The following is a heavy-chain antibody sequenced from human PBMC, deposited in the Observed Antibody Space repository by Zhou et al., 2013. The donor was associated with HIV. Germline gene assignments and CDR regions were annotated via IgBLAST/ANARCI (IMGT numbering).Heavy chain of an antibody. Sequence: QVQLVQSGAEVKKPGASVKVSCKASGYTFTGYYMHWVRQAPGQGLEWMGWINPNSGGTNYAQKFQGRVTMTRDTSISTAYMELSRLRSDDTAVYYCARAYYYDSSGYYYVAYGMDVWGQGTTVTVSS. CDR2: INPNSGGT. CDR1: GYTFTGYY. CDR3: ARAYYYDSSGYYYVAYGMDV. D-gene: IGHD3-22*01. J-gene: IGHJ6*02. V-gene: IGHV1-2*02.